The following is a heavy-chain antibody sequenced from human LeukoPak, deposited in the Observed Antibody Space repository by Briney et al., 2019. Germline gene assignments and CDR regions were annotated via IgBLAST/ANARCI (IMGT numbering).Heavy chain of an antibody. V-gene: IGHV3-74*01. CDR2: INSDGSST. CDR3: AKDRISGADLVYYFDY. J-gene: IGHJ4*02. Sequence: GGSLRLSCAAPGFTFSSYWMHWVRQAPGKGLVWVSRINSDGSSTSYADSVKGRFTISRDNSKNTLYLQMNSLRAEDTAVYYCAKDRISGADLVYYFDYWGQGTLVTVSS. CDR1: GFTFSSYW. D-gene: IGHD1-26*01.